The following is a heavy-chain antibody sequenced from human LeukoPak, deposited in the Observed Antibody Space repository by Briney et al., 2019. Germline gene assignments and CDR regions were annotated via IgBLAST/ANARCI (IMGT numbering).Heavy chain of an antibody. V-gene: IGHV4-34*01. J-gene: IGHJ4*02. CDR3: AREAGTTRTDFDY. CDR2: IDHSGST. D-gene: IGHD1-7*01. CDR1: GGSFSGYY. Sequence: PSETLSLTCAVYGGSFSGYYWSWIRQPPGKGLEWIGEIDHSGSTNYNPSLKSRVTISVDTSKNQFSLKLSSVTAADTAVYYCAREAGTTRTDFDYWGQGTLVTVSS.